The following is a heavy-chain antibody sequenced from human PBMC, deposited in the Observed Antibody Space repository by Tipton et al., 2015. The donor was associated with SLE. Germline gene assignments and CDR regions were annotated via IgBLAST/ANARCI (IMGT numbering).Heavy chain of an antibody. CDR2: ISSSSSYI. CDR1: GFTFSSYS. CDR3: ARDEVEQQLVAFDI. Sequence: SLRLSCAASGFTFSSYSMNWVRQAPGKGLEWVSSISSSSSYIYYADSVKGRFTISRDNAKNSLYLQMNSLRAEDTAVYCCARDEVEQQLVAFDIWGKGTLVPVSS. D-gene: IGHD6-13*01. V-gene: IGHV3-21*03. J-gene: IGHJ3*02.